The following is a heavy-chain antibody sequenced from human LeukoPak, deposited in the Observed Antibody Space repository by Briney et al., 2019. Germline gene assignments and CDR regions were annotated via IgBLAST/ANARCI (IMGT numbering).Heavy chain of an antibody. CDR1: GFTFSSYG. J-gene: IGHJ4*02. CDR3: ARDPTDSRIAAAGTLDY. D-gene: IGHD6-13*01. CDR2: IWYDGSNK. Sequence: GGSLRLSCAASGFTFSSYGMHWVRQAPGKGLEWVAVIWYDGSNKYYADSVKGRFTISRDNSKNTLYLQMNSLRAEDTAVYYCARDPTDSRIAAAGTLDYWGQGTLVTVSS. V-gene: IGHV3-33*01.